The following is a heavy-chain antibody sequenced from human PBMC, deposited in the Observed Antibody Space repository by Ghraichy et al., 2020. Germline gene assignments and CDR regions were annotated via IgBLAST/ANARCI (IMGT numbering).Heavy chain of an antibody. CDR3: AGPLRFYDY. CDR1: GGSFSGYY. D-gene: IGHD3-3*01. Sequence: SETLSLTCAVYGGSFSGYYWSWIRQPPGKGLEWIGEINHSGSTNYNPSLKSRVTISVDTSKNQFSLKLSSVTAADTAVYYCAGPLRFYDYSGQGTLVTVSS. CDR2: INHSGST. V-gene: IGHV4-34*01. J-gene: IGHJ4*02.